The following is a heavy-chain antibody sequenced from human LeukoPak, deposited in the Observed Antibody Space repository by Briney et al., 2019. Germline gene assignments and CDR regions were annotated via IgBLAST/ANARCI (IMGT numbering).Heavy chain of an antibody. CDR3: ARGHGIAAAVDFDY. CDR2: MNPNSGNT. D-gene: IGHD6-13*01. CDR1: GYTFTSYD. V-gene: IGHV1-8*01. Sequence: GASVKVSCRASGYTFTSYDINWVRQATGQGLEWMGWMNPNSGNTGYAQKFQGRVTMTRNTSISTAYMELSSLRSEDTAVYYCARGHGIAAAVDFDYWGQGTLVTVSS. J-gene: IGHJ4*02.